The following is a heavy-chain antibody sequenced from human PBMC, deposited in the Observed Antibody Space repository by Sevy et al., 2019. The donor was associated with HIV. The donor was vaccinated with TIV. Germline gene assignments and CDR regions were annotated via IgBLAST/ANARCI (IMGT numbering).Heavy chain of an antibody. Sequence: GESLKISCAASGFTFSSYWMSWVRQAPGKGLEWVAHIKVDGSEKYHVDSVKGRFTISRDNAKNSLFLQMNSLRVEDTAVYYCARDCSSTSCLWGLDVWGQGTAVTVSS. CDR3: ARDCSSTSCLWGLDV. V-gene: IGHV3-7*03. CDR2: IKVDGSEK. J-gene: IGHJ6*02. D-gene: IGHD2-2*01. CDR1: GFTFSSYW.